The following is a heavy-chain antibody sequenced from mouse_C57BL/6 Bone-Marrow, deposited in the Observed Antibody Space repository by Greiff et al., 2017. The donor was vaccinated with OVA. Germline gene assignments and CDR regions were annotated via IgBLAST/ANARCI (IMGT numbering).Heavy chain of an antibody. J-gene: IGHJ2*01. CDR1: GYSITSGYY. D-gene: IGHD1-1*01. CDR3: ARRGLLYGRED. CDR2: ISYDGSN. V-gene: IGHV3-6*01. Sequence: EVQVVESGPGLVKPSQSLSLTCSVTGYSITSGYYWNWIRQFPGNKLEWMGYISYDGSNNYNPSLKNRISITRDTSKNQFFLTLNSVTTEDTATYYCARRGLLYGREDWGQGTTLTVSS.